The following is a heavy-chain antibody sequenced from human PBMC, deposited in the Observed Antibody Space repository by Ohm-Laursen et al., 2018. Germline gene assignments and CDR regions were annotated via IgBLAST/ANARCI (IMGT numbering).Heavy chain of an antibody. V-gene: IGHV4-59*07. CDR2: IYYSGST. CDR1: GGSISSYY. CDR3: ERIESDSGGYWYFGMDV. D-gene: IGHD3-22*01. Sequence: SDTLSLTCTVSGGSISSYYWSWIRQPPGKGLEWIGYIYYSGSTNYNPSLKSRVTISVDTSKNQFSLKLSSVTAADTALYYCERIESDSGGYWYFGMDVWGQGTTVTVSS. J-gene: IGHJ6*02.